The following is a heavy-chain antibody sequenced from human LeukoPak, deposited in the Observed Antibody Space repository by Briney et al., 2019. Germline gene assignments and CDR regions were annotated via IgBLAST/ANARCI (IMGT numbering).Heavy chain of an antibody. CDR2: LSGSGGAT. D-gene: IGHD2-21*01. CDR3: AKHLGSHSFLFYYMDV. CDR1: EFTFGRFA. V-gene: IGHV3-23*01. J-gene: IGHJ6*03. Sequence: PGGSLRLSCEASEFTFGRFAMSWIRQPLGTGLEWVSTLSGSGGATYYADSVKGRFTTSRDNSKDTLYLQMDNLRADDTAVYYCAKHLGSHSFLFYYMDVWGKGTSVTVSS.